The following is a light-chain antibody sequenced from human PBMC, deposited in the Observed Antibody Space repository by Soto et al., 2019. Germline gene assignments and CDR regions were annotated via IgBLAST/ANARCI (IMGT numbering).Light chain of an antibody. J-gene: IGKJ1*01. CDR1: QCISNY. CDR3: QNYKGAPWT. CDR2: AAS. V-gene: IGKV1-27*01. Sequence: DIQMTQSPSSLSAAVGDRVTITCRASQCISNYLVWYQHKPGKVPKLLIYAASTLQSGVPSLFSGSGSGTDFTLTISSLQPEDVATYYCQNYKGAPWTFGQGTKVEIK.